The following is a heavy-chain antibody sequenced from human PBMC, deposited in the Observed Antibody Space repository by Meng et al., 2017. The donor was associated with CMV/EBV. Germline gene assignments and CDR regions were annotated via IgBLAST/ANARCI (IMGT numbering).Heavy chain of an antibody. D-gene: IGHD2/OR15-2a*01. J-gene: IGHJ4*02. CDR3: VTSSVEVMIYAGLDY. V-gene: IGHV1-2*02. CDR2: INPASGDT. Sequence: GYPFTGYYIHWARLAPGQGLEWMGWINPASGDTILAQKFQGRVTMTRDTSLTTAYMELNRLRSDDTAVYYCVTSSVEVMIYAGLDYWGQGTLVTVSS. CDR1: GYPFTGYY.